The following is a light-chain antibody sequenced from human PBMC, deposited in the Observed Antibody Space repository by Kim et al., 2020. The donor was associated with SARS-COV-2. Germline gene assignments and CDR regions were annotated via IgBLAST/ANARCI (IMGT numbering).Light chain of an antibody. J-gene: IGLJ2*01. Sequence: VALGQTVRITCQGDSLRSYYATWYQQKPGQAPKVVIYGKNNRPSGIPDRFSGSSSGNTASLTITRTQAGDEAAYYCNSRDSNDNVVFGGGTQLTVL. V-gene: IGLV3-19*01. CDR3: NSRDSNDNVV. CDR1: SLRSYY. CDR2: GKN.